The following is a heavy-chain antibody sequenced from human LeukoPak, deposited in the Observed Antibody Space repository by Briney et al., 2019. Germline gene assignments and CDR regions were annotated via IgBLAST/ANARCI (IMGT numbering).Heavy chain of an antibody. D-gene: IGHD2-15*01. CDR1: GGSISISTYY. J-gene: IGHJ4*02. CDR2: IHTSGTT. V-gene: IGHV4-61*02. CDR3: ARQDRIKPFDY. Sequence: PSQTLSLTCTVSGGSISISTYYWSWIRQPAGEGLEWIGRIHTSGTTNYNPSLKSRVTISIDTSKNQFSLKLSSVTAADTAVYYCARQDRIKPFDYWGQGTLVTVSS.